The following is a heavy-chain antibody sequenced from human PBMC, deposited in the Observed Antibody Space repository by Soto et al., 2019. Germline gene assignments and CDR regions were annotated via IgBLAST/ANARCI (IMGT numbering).Heavy chain of an antibody. CDR2: ISSSGSTI. Sequence: EVPLVESGGGLDQPGGSLRLSCAASGFTFSSYEMNWVRQAPGKGLEWVSYISSSGSTIYYADSVKGRFTIFRDNAKNSLYLQMNSLRAEDTAVYYCARDTYYYETSGDAFDIWGRGTMVTVSS. J-gene: IGHJ3*02. D-gene: IGHD3-22*01. V-gene: IGHV3-48*03. CDR1: GFTFSSYE. CDR3: ARDTYYYETSGDAFDI.